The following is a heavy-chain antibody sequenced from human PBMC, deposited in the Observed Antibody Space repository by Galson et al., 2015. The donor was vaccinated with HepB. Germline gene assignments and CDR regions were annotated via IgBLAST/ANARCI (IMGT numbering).Heavy chain of an antibody. CDR1: GYTFTSYY. Sequence: SVKVSCKASGYTFTSYYMHWVRQAPGQGLEWMGIINPSGGSTSYAQKFQGRVTMTRDTSTSTVYMELSSLRSEDTAVYYCARVYGSRSYLPYYYYYGMDVWGQGTTVTVSS. CDR3: ARVYGSRSYLPYYYYYGMDV. D-gene: IGHD3-10*01. CDR2: INPSGGST. V-gene: IGHV1-46*03. J-gene: IGHJ6*02.